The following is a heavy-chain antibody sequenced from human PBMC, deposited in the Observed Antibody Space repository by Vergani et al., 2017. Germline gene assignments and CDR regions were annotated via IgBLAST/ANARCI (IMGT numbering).Heavy chain of an antibody. V-gene: IGHV3-23*01. CDR1: GFTFSSHA. CDR2: IKNTSDNT. CDR3: GRGSDNYN. Sequence: EVPLLQSEGAVVQPGGSLRLSCVASGFTFSSHAMSWVGKGHGQGLEFVSSIKNTSDNTHYADSVKGRFTIARDNSKNTLYLQRNSLRVEDTAVDYCGRGSDNYNWGQGTLVTVSS. J-gene: IGHJ4*02. D-gene: IGHD5-24*01.